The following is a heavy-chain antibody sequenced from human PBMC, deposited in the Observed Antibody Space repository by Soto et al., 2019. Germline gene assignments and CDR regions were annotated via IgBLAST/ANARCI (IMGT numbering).Heavy chain of an antibody. Sequence: QGQLQESGPGLVKPSQTLSLTCTVSGVSLNSVGYYWSWIRQHPGKGLEWIGYIYYTVHTYHNPSLKSRVTMSVDTSKNQFSLKVISVTAADTAVYYCARGSQLEREALDICGQGTMVTVSA. D-gene: IGHD1-1*01. CDR3: ARGSQLEREALDI. J-gene: IGHJ3*02. V-gene: IGHV4-31*03. CDR2: IYYTVHT. CDR1: GVSLNSVGYY.